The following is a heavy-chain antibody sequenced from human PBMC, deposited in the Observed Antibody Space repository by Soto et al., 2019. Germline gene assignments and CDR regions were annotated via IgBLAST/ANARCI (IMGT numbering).Heavy chain of an antibody. CDR2: TRQDGGQS. J-gene: IGHJ4*02. CDR1: GFTLSSYW. V-gene: IGHV3-7*01. CDR3: VRHGSTGWYFDS. D-gene: IGHD6-19*01. Sequence: GGSLRLSCEASGFTLSSYWMSWIRQAPGKGLEWVANTRQDGGQSYLVDSVQGRFTISRENAKNSVYLQMNSLRAEDTAVYYCVRHGSTGWYFDSWGQGTLVTVSS.